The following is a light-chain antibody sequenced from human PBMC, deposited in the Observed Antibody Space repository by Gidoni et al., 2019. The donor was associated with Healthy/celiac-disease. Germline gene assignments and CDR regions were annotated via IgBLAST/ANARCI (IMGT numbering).Light chain of an antibody. CDR2: GAS. J-gene: IGKJ1*01. V-gene: IGKV3-15*01. CDR3: QQYNNWPPWT. CDR1: QSVSSS. Sequence: DIVMTQPPATLSVSPGARATLSCRASQSVSSSLAWYQQKPGQAPRPLIYGASTRATGIPARFSGSGSGTEFTLTISSLQSEDFAVYYCQQYNNWPPWTFGQGTKVEIK.